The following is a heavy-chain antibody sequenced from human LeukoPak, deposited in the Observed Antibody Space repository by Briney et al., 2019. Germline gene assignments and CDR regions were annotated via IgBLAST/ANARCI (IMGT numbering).Heavy chain of an antibody. Sequence: GGSLRLSCAASGFTFSSYAMSWVRQAPGKGLEWVSAISGSGGSTYYADSVKGRFTISRDNSKNTLYLQMNSLRAEDTAVYYCAKFSSGSSRDYYCYMDVWGKGTTVTVSS. CDR2: ISGSGGST. J-gene: IGHJ6*03. CDR1: GFTFSSYA. V-gene: IGHV3-23*01. D-gene: IGHD1-26*01. CDR3: AKFSSGSSRDYYCYMDV.